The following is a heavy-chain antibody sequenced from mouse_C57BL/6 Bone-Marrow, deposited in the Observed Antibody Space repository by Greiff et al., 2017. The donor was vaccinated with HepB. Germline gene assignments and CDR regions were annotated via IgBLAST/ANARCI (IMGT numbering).Heavy chain of an antibody. D-gene: IGHD1-1*01. J-gene: IGHJ4*01. CDR2: IYPRNGNT. CDR3: ARGVTTVVARYAMDF. V-gene: IGHV1-81*01. Sequence: QVQLQQSGAELARPGASVKLSCKASGYTFTSYGISWVKQRTGQGLEWIGEIYPRNGNTYYNEKFKGKATLTADKSSSTAYMELRNLTSEDSAVYFCARGVTTVVARYAMDFWDQGTSVTVSS. CDR1: GYTFTSYG.